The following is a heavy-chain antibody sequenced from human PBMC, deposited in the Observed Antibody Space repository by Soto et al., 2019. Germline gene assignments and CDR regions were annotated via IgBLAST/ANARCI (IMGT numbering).Heavy chain of an antibody. CDR1: GYTFTSYG. CDR2: SSAHNGNT. CDR3: ERGRYGDY. J-gene: IGHJ4*02. V-gene: IGHV1-18*01. D-gene: IGHD1-1*01. Sequence: QVHLVQSGAEVKKPGASVKVSCKASGYTFTSYGITWVRQAPGQGLECMGWSSAHNGNTAYAQKLHGRVIVTTDTSTSTAYMELRSRRSDDTGVYYCERGRYGDYWGQCALVTVSS.